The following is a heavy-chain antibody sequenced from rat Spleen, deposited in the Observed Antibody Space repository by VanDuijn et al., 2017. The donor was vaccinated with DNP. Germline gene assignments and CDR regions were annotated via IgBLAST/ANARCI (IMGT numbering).Heavy chain of an antibody. CDR2: ISTVGDNA. CDR1: GFIFSKYG. J-gene: IGHJ1*01. V-gene: IGHV5S13*01. CDR3: TRGAGSPYWSFDF. Sequence: EVQLVESGGGLVQPGRSLKLSCAASGFIFSKYGMAWVRQAPTKGLEWVASISTVGDNAYYRDSVKGRFTISRDNAKNTLYLQMNSLRSEDTATYYCTRGAGSPYWSFDFWGPGTVVTVSS. D-gene: IGHD5-1*01.